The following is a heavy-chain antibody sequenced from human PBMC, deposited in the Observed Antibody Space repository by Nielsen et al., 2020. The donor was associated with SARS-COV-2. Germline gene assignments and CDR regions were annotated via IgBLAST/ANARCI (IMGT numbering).Heavy chain of an antibody. CDR1: GFTFSSYW. J-gene: IGHJ6*02. Sequence: GESLKISCAASGFTFSSYWMHWVRQAPGKGLVWVSRINSDGSSTSYADSVKGRFTISRDNAKNTLYLQMNSLRAEDTAVYYCARSEYYDGRGYYMYYYYGMDVWGQGTTVTVSS. D-gene: IGHD3-22*01. CDR2: INSDGSST. CDR3: ARSEYYDGRGYYMYYYYGMDV. V-gene: IGHV3-74*01.